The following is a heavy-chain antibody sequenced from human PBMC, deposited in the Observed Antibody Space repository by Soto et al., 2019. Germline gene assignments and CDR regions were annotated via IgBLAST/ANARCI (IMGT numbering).Heavy chain of an antibody. Sequence: EVQLVESGGRLVQPGWSLRLSCAASGFSFDSYWMHWVRQAPGQGPMWVSRIDYDGTTTNYADSVKGRFTISRDNAKSTLYLQMNSLRPEDTAVYYCTRGPRASSGGTGAYWGKGTLVTVSS. V-gene: IGHV3-74*01. D-gene: IGHD2-2*01. CDR3: TRGPRASSGGTGAY. J-gene: IGHJ1*01. CDR2: IDYDGTTT. CDR1: GFSFDSYW.